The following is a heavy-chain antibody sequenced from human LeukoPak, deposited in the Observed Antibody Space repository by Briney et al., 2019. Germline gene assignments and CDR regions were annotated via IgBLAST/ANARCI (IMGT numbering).Heavy chain of an antibody. CDR1: GDSVSSNSAA. V-gene: IGHV6-1*01. CDR2: TYYRSKWYN. Sequence: SQTLSLTCAISGDSVSSNSAAWNWIRQSPSRGLEWLGRTYYRSKWYNDYAVSVKSRITINPDTSKNQFSLQLNSVTPEDTAVYYCARDLDITGTTGAYYYGTDVWGQGTTVTVSS. CDR3: ARDLDITGTTGAYYYGTDV. D-gene: IGHD1-7*01. J-gene: IGHJ6*02.